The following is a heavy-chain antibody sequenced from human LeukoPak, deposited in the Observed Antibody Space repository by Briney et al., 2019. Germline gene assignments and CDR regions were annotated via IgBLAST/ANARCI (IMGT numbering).Heavy chain of an antibody. CDR1: GFTFSSYA. J-gene: IGHJ4*02. CDR2: ISGSGGST. Sequence: VQPGGSLRLSCAASGFTFSSYAMSWVRQAPGKGLEWVSAISGSGGSTYYADSVKGRFTISRDNAKNSLYLQMNSLRAEDTAVYYCARSKYSYGPYYFDYWGQGTLVTVSS. V-gene: IGHV3-23*01. D-gene: IGHD5-18*01. CDR3: ARSKYSYGPYYFDY.